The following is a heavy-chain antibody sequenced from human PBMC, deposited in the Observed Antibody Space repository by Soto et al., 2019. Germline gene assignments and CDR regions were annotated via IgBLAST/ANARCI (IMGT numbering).Heavy chain of an antibody. V-gene: IGHV3-64*01. D-gene: IGHD4-17*01. CDR2: ISSNGGST. J-gene: IGHJ6*02. CDR1: GFTFSRYA. CDR3: ARAGDYRAYYYGMDV. Sequence: EVQLVESGGGLVQPGGSLRLYCSASGFTFSRYAMHWVRQAPGNGLEYVSAISSNGGSTYYANSVKGRFTISRDNSKNTLYLQMGSLRAEDMAVYYCARAGDYRAYYYGMDVWGQGTTVTVSS.